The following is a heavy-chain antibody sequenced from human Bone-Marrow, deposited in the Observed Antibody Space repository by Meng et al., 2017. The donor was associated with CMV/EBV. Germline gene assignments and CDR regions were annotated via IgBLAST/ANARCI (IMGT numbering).Heavy chain of an antibody. CDR2: IRNKASAYTT. Sequence: EVQLVESGGGLVQPGGSLRLSCSASGFTLSDHCMDWVRQAPGKGLEWVGRIRNKASAYTTEYAASVKGRFTISIGDSKNSLFLQMSGLRTEDTAVYYCLRAGYRGSFKYDYWGQGTLVTVSS. CDR3: LRAGYRGSFKYDY. CDR1: GFTLSDHC. J-gene: IGHJ4*02. V-gene: IGHV3-72*01. D-gene: IGHD1-1*01.